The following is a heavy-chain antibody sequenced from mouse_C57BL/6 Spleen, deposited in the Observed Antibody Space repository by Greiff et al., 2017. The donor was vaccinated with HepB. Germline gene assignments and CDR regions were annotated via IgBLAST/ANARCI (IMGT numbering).Heavy chain of an antibody. V-gene: IGHV1-22*01. J-gene: IGHJ2*01. CDR2: INPNNGGT. D-gene: IGHD2-1*01. CDR1: GYTFTDYN. Sequence: VQLQQSGPELVKPGASVKMSCKASGYTFTDYNMHWVKQSHGKSLEWIGYINPNNGGTSYNQKFKGKATLTVNKSSSTAYMELRSLTSEDSAVYYCAGSTMAYQDFDYWGQGTTLTVSS. CDR3: AGSTMAYQDFDY.